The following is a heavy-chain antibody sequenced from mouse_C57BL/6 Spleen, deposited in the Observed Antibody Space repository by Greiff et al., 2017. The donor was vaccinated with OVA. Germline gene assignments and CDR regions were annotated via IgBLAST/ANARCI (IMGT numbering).Heavy chain of an antibody. CDR3: ARKGNFWDY. J-gene: IGHJ2*01. CDR2: IDPSDSDT. CDR1: GYTFTSYW. V-gene: IGHV1-52*01. Sequence: QVQLQQPGAELVRPGSSVKLSCKASGYTFTSYWMHWVKQRPIQGLEWIGNIDPSDSDTHYNQKFKDKATLTVDKSSSTAYMQLSSLTSEDSAVYYCARKGNFWDYWGQGTTLTVSS.